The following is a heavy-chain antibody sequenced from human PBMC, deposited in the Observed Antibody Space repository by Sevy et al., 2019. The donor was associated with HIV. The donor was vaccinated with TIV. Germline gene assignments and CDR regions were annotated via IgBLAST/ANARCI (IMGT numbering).Heavy chain of an antibody. J-gene: IGHJ5*02. D-gene: IGHD3-16*01. CDR3: ARGGGWLPRGGWFDP. CDR1: GGSISSYY. Sequence: SETLSLTCTVSGGSISSYYWSWIRQPAGKGLEWIGRIYTSGSTNYNPSLKSRVTMSVDTSKNQFSLKLSSVTTADTAVYYCARGGGWLPRGGWFDPWGQGTLVTVSS. V-gene: IGHV4-4*07. CDR2: IYTSGST.